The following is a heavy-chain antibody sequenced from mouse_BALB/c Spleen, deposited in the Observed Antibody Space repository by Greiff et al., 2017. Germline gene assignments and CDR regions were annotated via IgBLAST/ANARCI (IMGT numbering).Heavy chain of an antibody. CDR3: ARSGLLRNPYAMDY. J-gene: IGHJ4*01. Sequence: EVKLQQTGPELVKPGASVKISCKASGYSFTDYIMLWVKQSHGKSLEWIGNINPYYGSTSYNLKFKGKATLTVDKSSSTAYMQLNSLTSEDSAVYYCARSGLLRNPYAMDYWGQGTSVTVSS. V-gene: IGHV1-39*01. CDR1: GYSFTDYI. D-gene: IGHD1-1*01. CDR2: INPYYGST.